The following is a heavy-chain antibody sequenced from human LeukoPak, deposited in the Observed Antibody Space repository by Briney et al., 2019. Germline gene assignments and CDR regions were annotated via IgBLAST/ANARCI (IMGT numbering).Heavy chain of an antibody. Sequence: SETLSLTCTVSGGSISSGDYYWSWIRQPPGKGLEWIGYIYYSGSTYYNPSLKSRVTISVDTSKNQFSLKLSSVTAADTAVYYCAREDRAITSFDYWGQGTLVTVSS. CDR1: GGSISSGDYY. V-gene: IGHV4-30-4*08. J-gene: IGHJ4*02. CDR3: AREDRAITSFDY. CDR2: IYYSGST. D-gene: IGHD2-21*01.